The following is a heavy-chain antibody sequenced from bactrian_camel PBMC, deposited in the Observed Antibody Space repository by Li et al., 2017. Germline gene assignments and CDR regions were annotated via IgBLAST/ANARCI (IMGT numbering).Heavy chain of an antibody. CDR2: IGSDRAT. CDR1: GYTDDGHC. D-gene: IGHD6*01. J-gene: IGHJ4*01. V-gene: IGHV3S67*01. Sequence: VQLVESGGGSVRAGTSLTLTCVTSGYTDDGHCMGWFRQVPGKQRVKVALIGSDRATHYSQSVKGRFTISQDSARNTVYLQMNNLQPEDTATYYCAEGRGSRGEHCYSLNYWGQGTQVTV. CDR3: AEGRGSRGEHCYSLNY.